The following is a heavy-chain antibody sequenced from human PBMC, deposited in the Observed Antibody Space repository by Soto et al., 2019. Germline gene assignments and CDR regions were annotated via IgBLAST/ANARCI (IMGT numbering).Heavy chain of an antibody. V-gene: IGHV3-30-3*01. D-gene: IGHD5-12*01. CDR3: ARECSVANPGC. Sequence: GGSLRLSCAASGFTFSNYSMHWLRQAPGKGLEWVAVISKDGDKKYYADPVKGRFTISRGNSKNTLHLQVNSLRPADTAVYYCARECSVANPGCWGKGTQGTVAS. J-gene: IGHJ4*02. CDR2: ISKDGDKK. CDR1: GFTFSNYS.